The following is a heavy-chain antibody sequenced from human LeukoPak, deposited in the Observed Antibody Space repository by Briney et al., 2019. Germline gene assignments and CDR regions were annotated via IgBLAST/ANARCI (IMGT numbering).Heavy chain of an antibody. CDR1: GGSISSGSYY. CDR2: IYTSGST. V-gene: IGHV4-61*02. CDR3: ARRYCGGDCYLSS. J-gene: IGHJ5*02. D-gene: IGHD2-21*02. Sequence: PSETLSLTCTVSGGSISSGSYYWSWIRQPAGKGLEWIGRIYTSGSTNYNPSLKSRVTISVDTSKNQFSLKLSSVTAADTAVYYCARRYCGGDCYLSSWGQGTLVTVSS.